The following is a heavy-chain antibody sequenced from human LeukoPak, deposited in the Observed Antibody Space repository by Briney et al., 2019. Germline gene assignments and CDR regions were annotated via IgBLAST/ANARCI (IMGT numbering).Heavy chain of an antibody. Sequence: GGSLRLSCAASGFSFSTYSMHWVRQAPGKGLEWIGIIAFDGSYTRYADSVKGRFAISRDNSNNTLYLQLDSLRTEDTAVYYCARDLGRNTWYFHYWGQGSLVTVSS. J-gene: IGHJ4*02. D-gene: IGHD3-16*01. CDR1: GFSFSTYS. CDR3: ARDLGRNTWYFHY. V-gene: IGHV3-30*09. CDR2: IAFDGSYT.